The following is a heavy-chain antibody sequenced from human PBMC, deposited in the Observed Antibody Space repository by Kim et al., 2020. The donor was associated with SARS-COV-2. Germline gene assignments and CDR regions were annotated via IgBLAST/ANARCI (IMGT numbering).Heavy chain of an antibody. Sequence: SFQGHVTISADKSISTAYLQWSSLKASDTAMYYCARPGVTMVRGVMGFDYWGQGTLVTVSS. V-gene: IGHV5-10-1*01. J-gene: IGHJ4*02. D-gene: IGHD3-10*01. CDR3: ARPGVTMVRGVMGFDY.